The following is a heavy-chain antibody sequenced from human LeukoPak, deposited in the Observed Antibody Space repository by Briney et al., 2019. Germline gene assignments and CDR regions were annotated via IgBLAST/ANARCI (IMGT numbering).Heavy chain of an antibody. J-gene: IGHJ6*02. CDR1: GFTFDDYA. Sequence: PGRSLRLSCAVSGFTFDDYAMHWVRQAPGKGLDWVAGISWKSGSIGYADSVKGRFTISRDNAKNVLYLEMNSLREEDTALYYCAKDLCAFPRQSLGGLDVWGQGTTVTVSS. CDR2: ISWKSGSI. D-gene: IGHD2-21*01. V-gene: IGHV3-9*01. CDR3: AKDLCAFPRQSLGGLDV.